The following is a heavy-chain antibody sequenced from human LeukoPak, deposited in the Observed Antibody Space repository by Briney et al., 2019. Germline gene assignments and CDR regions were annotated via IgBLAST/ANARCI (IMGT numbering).Heavy chain of an antibody. CDR3: ARGEDYDILTGFDY. Sequence: GGSLRLSCAASGVTFSDYWMHWVRQAPGKGLVWVSRISSDGSRVTYADSVKGRLTISRDNAKTSLYLQMNSLRAEDTAVYYCARGEDYDILTGFDYWGQGTLVTVSS. CDR1: GVTFSDYW. V-gene: IGHV3-74*01. J-gene: IGHJ4*02. D-gene: IGHD3-9*01. CDR2: ISSDGSRV.